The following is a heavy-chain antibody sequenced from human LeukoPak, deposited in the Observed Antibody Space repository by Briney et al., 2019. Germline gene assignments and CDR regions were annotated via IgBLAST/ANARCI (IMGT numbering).Heavy chain of an antibody. J-gene: IGHJ4*02. CDR2: ISGSGGST. CDR1: GFTFSSYG. D-gene: IGHD1-26*01. Sequence: PGGSLRLSCAASGFTFSSYGMHWVRQAPGKGLEWVSAISGSGGSTYYADSVKGRFTISRDNSKNTLYLQMNSLRAEDTAVYYCAKDVPSGSYYNYWGQGTLVTVSS. V-gene: IGHV3-23*01. CDR3: AKDVPSGSYYNY.